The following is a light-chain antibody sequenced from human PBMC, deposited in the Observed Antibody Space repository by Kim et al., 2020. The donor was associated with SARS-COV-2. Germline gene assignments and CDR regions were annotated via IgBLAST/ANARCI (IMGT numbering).Light chain of an antibody. CDR2: DVS. CDR1: SSDVGGYNY. CDR3: SSYTSSSPLV. Sequence: QSVLTQPASVSGSPGQSITISCTGTSSDVGGYNYVSWYQQHPGKAPKLMIYDVSKRPSGVSNRFSGSKSGNTASLTISGLQAEDEADYYCSSYTSSSPLVFGGGTQLTVL. J-gene: IGLJ2*01. V-gene: IGLV2-14*01.